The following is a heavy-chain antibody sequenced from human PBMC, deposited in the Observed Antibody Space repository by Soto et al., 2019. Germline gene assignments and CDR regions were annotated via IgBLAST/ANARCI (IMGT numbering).Heavy chain of an antibody. J-gene: IGHJ5*02. V-gene: IGHV4-59*01. CDR2: IYYSGST. CDR3: ARELLDYGSNRFDH. CDR1: GGSISSYY. D-gene: IGHD4-17*01. Sequence: SETLSLTCTVSGGSISSYYWSWIRQPPGKGLEWIGYIYYSGSTNYNPSLKSRVTISVDTSKNQFSLKLSSVTAADTAVYYCARELLDYGSNRFDHWGQGTLVTVSS.